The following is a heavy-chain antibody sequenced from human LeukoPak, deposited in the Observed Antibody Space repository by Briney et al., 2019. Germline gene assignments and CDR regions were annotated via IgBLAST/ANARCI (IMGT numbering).Heavy chain of an antibody. V-gene: IGHV4-34*01. J-gene: IGHJ5*02. CDR3: ARDYDVLTAYPPTQLFDP. D-gene: IGHD3-9*01. CDR1: GGSLSGYY. Sequence: PSETLSLTCAVYGGSLSGYYWSWIRQPPGKGLEWIGEINHSGITNYNPSLKSRVTISVDTSKNQFSLKLNSVTAADTAVYYCARDYDVLTAYPPTQLFDPWGQGTLVTVSS. CDR2: INHSGIT.